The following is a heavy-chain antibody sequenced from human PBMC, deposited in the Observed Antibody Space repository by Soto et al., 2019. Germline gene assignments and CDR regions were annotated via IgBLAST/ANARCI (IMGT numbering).Heavy chain of an antibody. D-gene: IGHD3-10*01. CDR3: ARDRGYASGTYYFDY. CDR2: IYYSGTT. Sequence: SETLSLTCTVSGGSISSGGYYWNWIRQHPGKGLEWIGYIYYSGTTNYNPSLKSRVAMSVDTSKNQFSLKLSSVTAADTAVYYCARDRGYASGTYYFDYWGQGTLVTVSS. CDR1: GGSISSGGYY. J-gene: IGHJ4*02. V-gene: IGHV4-31*03.